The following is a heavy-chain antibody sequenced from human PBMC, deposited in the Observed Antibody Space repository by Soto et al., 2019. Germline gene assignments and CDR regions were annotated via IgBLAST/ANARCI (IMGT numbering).Heavy chain of an antibody. J-gene: IGHJ5*02. CDR2: IIPIFGTA. Sequence: QVQLVQSGAEVKKPGSSVKVSCKASGGTFSRYAISWVRQAPGQGLEWMGGIIPIFGTANYAQKFQGIVTITADEATSKAYMELSSLRSEDTAVYYCARGSMDAVRGVILDPWGQGTLVTVAS. D-gene: IGHD3-10*01. CDR1: GGTFSRYA. V-gene: IGHV1-69*12. CDR3: ARGSMDAVRGVILDP.